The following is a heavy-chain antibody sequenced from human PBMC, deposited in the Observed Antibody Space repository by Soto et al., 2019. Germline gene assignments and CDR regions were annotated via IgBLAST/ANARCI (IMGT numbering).Heavy chain of an antibody. J-gene: IGHJ4*02. CDR1: GFTFSSYA. D-gene: IGHD2-8*01. V-gene: IGHV3-23*01. CDR2: ISGSGGST. Sequence: EVQLLESGGGLVQPGGSLRLSCAASGFTFSSYAMSWVRQAPGKGLEWVSAISGSGGSTYYADSVKGRFTISSDNSTTTLYLQMNSLRAEDTAVYYCAKDGMVYRDLDYWGQGTLVTVSS. CDR3: AKDGMVYRDLDY.